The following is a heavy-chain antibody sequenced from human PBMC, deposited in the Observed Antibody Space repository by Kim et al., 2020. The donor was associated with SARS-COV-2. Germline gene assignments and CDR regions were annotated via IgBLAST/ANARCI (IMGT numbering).Heavy chain of an antibody. D-gene: IGHD2-21*01. CDR1: GFTFSSYW. CDR3: ARVAIGSASAEYYFDY. J-gene: IGHJ4*02. CDR2: IKQDGSEK. Sequence: GGSLRLSCAASGFTFSSYWMSWVRQAPGKGLEWVANIKQDGSEKYYVDSVKGRFTISRDNAKNSLYLQMNSLRAEDTAVYYCARVAIGSASAEYYFDYWGQGTLVTVSS. V-gene: IGHV3-7*01.